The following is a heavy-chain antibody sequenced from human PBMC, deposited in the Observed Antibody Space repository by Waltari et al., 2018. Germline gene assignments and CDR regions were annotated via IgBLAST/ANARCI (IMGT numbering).Heavy chain of an antibody. Sequence: QVQLQESGPGLVKPSETLSLTCAVSGYSISSGYYWGWIRQPPGKGLEWIGSIYHSGSTYYNPSLKSRVTISVDTSKNQFSLKLSSVTAADTAVYYCATRLVVEGRGGGTLFDYWGQGTLVTVSS. CDR1: GYSISSGYY. CDR2: IYHSGST. CDR3: ATRLVVEGRGGGTLFDY. V-gene: IGHV4-38-2*01. J-gene: IGHJ4*02. D-gene: IGHD2-15*01.